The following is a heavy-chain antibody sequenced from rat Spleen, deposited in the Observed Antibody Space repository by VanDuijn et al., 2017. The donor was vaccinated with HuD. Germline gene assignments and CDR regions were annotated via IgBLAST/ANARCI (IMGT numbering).Heavy chain of an antibody. J-gene: IGHJ1*01. D-gene: IGHD1-1*01. CDR3: AKDGPFYYYTRHHYWYFDF. Sequence: EVQLVESGGGLVQPGRSLKLSCAASGFTFSSYDMAWVRQAPTKGLEWVASIGPNGDDIYYRDSVKGRFTISRDNAKSTLYLQMDSLRSEDTATYYCAKDGPFYYYTRHHYWYFDFWGPETMVTVSS. V-gene: IGHV5S23*01. CDR1: GFTFSSYD. CDR2: IGPNGDDI.